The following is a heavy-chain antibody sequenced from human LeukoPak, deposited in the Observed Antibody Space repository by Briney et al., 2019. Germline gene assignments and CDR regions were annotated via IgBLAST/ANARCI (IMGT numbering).Heavy chain of an antibody. D-gene: IGHD1-1*01. J-gene: IGHJ4*02. CDR1: GGSISSYY. CDR3: ARERRYNWNDDY. CDR2: IYYSGST. Sequence: PSETLSLTCTVSGGSISSYYLSWIRQPPGKGLEWIGYIYYSGSTNYNPSLKSRVTISVDTSKNQFSLKLSSVTAADTAVYYCARERRYNWNDDYWGQGTLVTVSS. V-gene: IGHV4-59*01.